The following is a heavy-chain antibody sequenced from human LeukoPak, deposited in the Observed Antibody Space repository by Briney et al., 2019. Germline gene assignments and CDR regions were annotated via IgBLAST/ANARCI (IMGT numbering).Heavy chain of an antibody. V-gene: IGHV3-30*03. CDR3: ARPPHSCSSTSCYSQY. J-gene: IGHJ4*02. CDR2: ISYDGSNK. Sequence: PGGSLRLSCAASGFTFNNYGMHWVRQAPGKGLEWVAIISYDGSNKYYADSVKGRFTTSRDNSKNTLYLQMSSLRAEDTAVYFCARPPHSCSSTSCYSQYWGQGALVTVSP. D-gene: IGHD2-2*02. CDR1: GFTFNNYG.